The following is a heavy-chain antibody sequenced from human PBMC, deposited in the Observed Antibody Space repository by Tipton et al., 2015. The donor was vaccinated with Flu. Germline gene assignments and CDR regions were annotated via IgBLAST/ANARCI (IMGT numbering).Heavy chain of an antibody. Sequence: LRLSCTVSGGSVTGNYWSWIRQPPGKGLEWIGYIYYNQGTHYNPSVKSRLSLSIDTSKNQISLRLTSVTASDTAVYYCAKSRGYTFGQSPGAFDYWGQGSLATVS. V-gene: IGHV4-59*02. CDR2: IYYNQGT. D-gene: IGHD5-12*01. CDR1: GGSVTGNY. CDR3: AKSRGYTFGQSPGAFDY. J-gene: IGHJ4*02.